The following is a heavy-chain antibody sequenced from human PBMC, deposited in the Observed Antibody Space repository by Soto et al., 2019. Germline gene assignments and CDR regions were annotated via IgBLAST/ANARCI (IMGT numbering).Heavy chain of an antibody. CDR2: ISYDGSNK. D-gene: IGHD6-13*01. V-gene: IGHV3-30*18. Sequence: QVQLVESGGGMVQPGRSLRLSCAASGFTFSSYGMNWVRQAPGKGLEWVAVISYDGSNKYYEDSVKGRFTISRDSSKNMLYLQMNSLRAEDTAVYYCAKEYSSSWHYYYGMDVWGQGTTVTVSS. CDR1: GFTFSSYG. CDR3: AKEYSSSWHYYYGMDV. J-gene: IGHJ6*02.